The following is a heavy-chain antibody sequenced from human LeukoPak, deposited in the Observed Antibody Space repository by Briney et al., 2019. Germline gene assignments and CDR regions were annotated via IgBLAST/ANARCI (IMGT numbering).Heavy chain of an antibody. J-gene: IGHJ5*02. CDR2: IYYSGST. V-gene: IGHV4-61*05. D-gene: IGHD3-3*01. Sequence: SETLSLTCTVSGGPMSSRSYYWGWIRQPPGKGLEWIGYIYYSGSTNYNPSLKSRVTISVDTSKNQFSLKLSSVTAADTAVYYCARHAFTDFWSGYYPNWFDPWGQGTLVTVSS. CDR3: ARHAFTDFWSGYYPNWFDP. CDR1: GGPMSSRSYY.